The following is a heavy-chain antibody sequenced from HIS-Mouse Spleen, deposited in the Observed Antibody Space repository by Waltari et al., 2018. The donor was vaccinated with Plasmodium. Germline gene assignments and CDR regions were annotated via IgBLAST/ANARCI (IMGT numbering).Heavy chain of an antibody. J-gene: IGHJ2*01. D-gene: IGHD6-13*01. CDR3: ASSWYWYFDL. CDR1: GSTFSTYW. V-gene: IGHV3-7*01. CDR2: IKQEGSEK. Sequence: EVQLLESGGGLVQPGGSLRLSCAASGSTFSTYWMRWVRQAPGKGLEWVANIKQEGSEKYYGDSVKGRFTISRDNAKNSLYLQMNSLRAEDTAVYYCASSWYWYFDLWGRGTLVTVSS.